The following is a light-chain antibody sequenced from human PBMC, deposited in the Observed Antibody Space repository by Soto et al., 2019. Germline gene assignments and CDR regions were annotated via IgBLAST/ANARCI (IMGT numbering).Light chain of an antibody. CDR1: SSDVGRYNL. J-gene: IGLJ2*01. Sequence: QSALTQPASVSGSPGQSITISCTGTSSDVGRYNLVSWYQQHPGKAPKLMIYEGSKRPSGVSKRVSGSKSGNTASLTISGLHDEDEADYYCCSYAGSSTYVVFGGGTQLTVL. V-gene: IGLV2-23*01. CDR2: EGS. CDR3: CSYAGSSTYVV.